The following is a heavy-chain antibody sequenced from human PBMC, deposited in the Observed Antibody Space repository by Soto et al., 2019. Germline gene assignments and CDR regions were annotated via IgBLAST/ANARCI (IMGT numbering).Heavy chain of an antibody. CDR1: GDSVSSNSAA. CDR2: TYYRSKWYN. Sequence: SQTLSLTCAISGDSVSSNSAAWNWIRQSPSRGLEWLGRTYYRSKWYNDYAVSVKSRITINPDTSKNQFSLQLNSVTPEDTAVYYCAREDRIAAAGTKYCYYYYRMDVWAQRTTVPVS. D-gene: IGHD6-13*01. CDR3: AREDRIAAAGTKYCYYYYRMDV. V-gene: IGHV6-1*01. J-gene: IGHJ6*02.